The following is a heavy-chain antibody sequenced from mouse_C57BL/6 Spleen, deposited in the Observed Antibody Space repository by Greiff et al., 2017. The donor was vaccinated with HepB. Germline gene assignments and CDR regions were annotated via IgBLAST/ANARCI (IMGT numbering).Heavy chain of an antibody. J-gene: IGHJ4*01. CDR2: IRSKSNNYAT. CDR3: VRHRGYGYAMDY. CDR1: GFSFNTYA. D-gene: IGHD3-1*01. V-gene: IGHV10-1*01. Sequence: EVQLVESGGGLVQPKGSLKLSCAASGFSFNTYAMNWVRQAPGKGLEWVARIRSKSNNYATYYADSVKDRFTISRDDSERMLYLQMNNLKTEDTAMYYCVRHRGYGYAMDYWGQGTSVTVSS.